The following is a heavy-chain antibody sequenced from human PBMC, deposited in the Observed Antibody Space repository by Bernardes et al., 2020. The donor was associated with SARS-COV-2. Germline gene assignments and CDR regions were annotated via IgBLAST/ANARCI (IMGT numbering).Heavy chain of an antibody. V-gene: IGHV4-39*01. CDR2: IYYSGST. CDR3: ARLVQGSGYYYGMDV. CDR1: GGSISSSSYY. Sequence: SETLSLTCTVSGGSISSSSYYWGWLRQPPGKGLEWIGSIYYSGSTYYNPSLKSRVTISVDTSKNQFSLKLSSVTAADTAVYYCARLVQGSGYYYGMDVWGQGTTVTVSS. J-gene: IGHJ6*02. D-gene: IGHD3-10*01.